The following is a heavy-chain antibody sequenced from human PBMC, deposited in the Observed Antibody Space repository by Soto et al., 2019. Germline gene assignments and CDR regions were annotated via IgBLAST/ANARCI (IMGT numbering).Heavy chain of an antibody. CDR3: TTDLGIVGATPPLDYYYYGMDV. CDR1: GFTFSNAW. V-gene: IGHV3-15*01. CDR2: IKSKTDGGTT. D-gene: IGHD1-26*01. J-gene: IGHJ6*02. Sequence: PGGSLRLSCAASGFTFSNAWMSWVRQAPGKGLEWVGRIKSKTDGGTTDYAAPVKGRFTISRDDSKNTLYLQMNSLKTEDTAVYYCTTDLGIVGATPPLDYYYYGMDVWGQGTTVTVSS.